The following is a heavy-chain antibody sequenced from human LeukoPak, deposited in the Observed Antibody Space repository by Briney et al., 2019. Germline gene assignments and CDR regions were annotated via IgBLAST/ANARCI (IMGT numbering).Heavy chain of an antibody. Sequence: PGGSLRLSCAASGFTFSSYSMNWVRQAPGKGLEWVSYISRSSNTIYYADSVKGRFTISRDNAKNSLYLQMNSLRAEDTAVYYCAKGDSGHYYDSSGYLNWFDPWGQGTLVTVSS. D-gene: IGHD3-22*01. CDR3: AKGDSGHYYDSSGYLNWFDP. CDR2: ISRSSNTI. V-gene: IGHV3-48*01. J-gene: IGHJ5*02. CDR1: GFTFSSYS.